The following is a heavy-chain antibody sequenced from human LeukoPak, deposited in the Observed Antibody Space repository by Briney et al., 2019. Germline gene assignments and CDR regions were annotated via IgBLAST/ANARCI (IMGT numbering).Heavy chain of an antibody. Sequence: SETLSLTCTVSGGSISSSSYYWGWIRQPPGKGLEWIGSIYYSGSTYYNPSLKSRVTISVDTSKNQFSLKLSSVTAADTAVYYCARQSYYDFWSVTLNWFDPWGQGTLVTVSS. V-gene: IGHV4-39*01. J-gene: IGHJ5*02. CDR2: IYYSGST. CDR3: ARQSYYDFWSVTLNWFDP. CDR1: GGSISSSSYY. D-gene: IGHD3-3*01.